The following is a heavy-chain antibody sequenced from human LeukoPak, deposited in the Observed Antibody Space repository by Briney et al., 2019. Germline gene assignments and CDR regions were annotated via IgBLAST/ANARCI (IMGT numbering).Heavy chain of an antibody. J-gene: IGHJ6*02. CDR1: GFTFSSYA. CDR3: AKPIVVAQLYYYYGMDV. V-gene: IGHV3-30*18. Sequence: GRSLRLSCAASGFTFSSYAMHWVRQAPGKGLEWVAVISYDGSNKYYADSVKGRFTISRDNSKNTLYLQMNSLRAEDTAVYYCAKPIVVAQLYYYYGMDVWGQGTTVTVSS. CDR2: ISYDGSNK. D-gene: IGHD3-22*01.